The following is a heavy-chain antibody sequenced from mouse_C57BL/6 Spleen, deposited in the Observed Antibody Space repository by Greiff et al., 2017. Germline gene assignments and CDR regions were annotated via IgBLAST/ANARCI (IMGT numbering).Heavy chain of an antibody. V-gene: IGHV5-12*01. CDR2: ISNGGGST. D-gene: IGHD1-1*01. CDR1: GFTFSDYY. J-gene: IGHJ1*03. CDR3: ARGTTDWYFDA. Sequence: EVMLVESGGGLVQPGGSLKLSCAASGFTFSDYYMYWVRQTPEKRLEWVAYISNGGGSTYYPDTVKGRFTISRDNAKNTLYLQMSRLKSEDTAMYYCARGTTDWYFDAWGTGTTVTVSS.